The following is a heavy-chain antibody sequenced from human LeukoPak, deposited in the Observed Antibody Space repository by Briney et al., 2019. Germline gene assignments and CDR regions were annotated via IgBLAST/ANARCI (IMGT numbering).Heavy chain of an antibody. CDR2: INHSGST. V-gene: IGHV4-34*01. J-gene: IGHJ3*02. Sequence: SETLSLTCAVYGGSFSGYYWSWIRQPPGKGLEWIGEINHSGSTNYNPSLKSRVTISVDTSKNQFSLKLGSVTAADTAVYYCASRRLFSAFDIWGQGTMVTVSS. CDR1: GGSFSGYY. CDR3: ASRRLFSAFDI. D-gene: IGHD3-16*01.